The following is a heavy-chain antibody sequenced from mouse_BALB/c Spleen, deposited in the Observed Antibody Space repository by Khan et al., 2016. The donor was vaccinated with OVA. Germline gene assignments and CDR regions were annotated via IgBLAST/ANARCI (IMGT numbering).Heavy chain of an antibody. V-gene: IGHV1-4*01. CDR3: AREGAYYRSDGWFAY. CDR1: GYTFTTYT. D-gene: IGHD2-14*01. J-gene: IGHJ3*01. Sequence: VELVESGAELARPGASVKMSCKASGYTFTTYTMHWVKQRPGQGLEWIGYIIPTNDYTNYNQKLKDRATLTADKSSSTAYMQLSSLTSEDSALYYCAREGAYYRSDGWFAYWGQGTLVTVSA. CDR2: IIPTNDYT.